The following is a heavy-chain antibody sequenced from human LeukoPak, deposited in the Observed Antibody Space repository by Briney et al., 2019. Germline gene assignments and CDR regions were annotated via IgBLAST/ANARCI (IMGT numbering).Heavy chain of an antibody. CDR2: INPNSGGT. Sequence: ASVKVSCKASGYTFTGYYMHWVRQAPGQGLEWMGWINPNSGGTNYAQKFQGRVTMTRDTSISTAYMELSRLRSDDTAVYYCARGVWEYYGSGSDNWFDPWGQGTLVTVSS. D-gene: IGHD3-10*01. V-gene: IGHV1-2*02. CDR3: ARGVWEYYGSGSDNWFDP. J-gene: IGHJ5*02. CDR1: GYTFTGYY.